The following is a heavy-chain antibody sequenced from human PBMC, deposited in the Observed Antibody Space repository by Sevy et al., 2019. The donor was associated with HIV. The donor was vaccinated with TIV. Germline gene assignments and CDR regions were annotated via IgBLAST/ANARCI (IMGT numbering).Heavy chain of an antibody. V-gene: IGHV1-8*01. D-gene: IGHD6-13*01. CDR1: GYTFTSYD. CDR3: AKSSSSSSHYYYYYGMDV. Sequence: ASVKVSCKASGYTFTSYDINWVRQATGQGLEWMGWMNPNSGNTGYAQKFQGRVTMTRNASISTAYMELSSLRSEDTAVYYCAKSSSSSSHYYYYYGMDVWGQGTTVTVSS. CDR2: MNPNSGNT. J-gene: IGHJ6*02.